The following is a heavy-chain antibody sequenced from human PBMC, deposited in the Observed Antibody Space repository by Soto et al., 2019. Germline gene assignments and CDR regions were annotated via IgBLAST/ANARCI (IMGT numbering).Heavy chain of an antibody. Sequence: XGSLRLSCAASGVTFSSYSMNWVRQAPGKGLEWVSSISSSSSYIYYADSVKGRFTISRDNAKNSLYLQMNSLRAEDTAVYYCARDLYYDFWSGYSDGGMDVWGQGPTVTVSS. CDR1: GVTFSSYS. CDR2: ISSSSSYI. V-gene: IGHV3-21*01. CDR3: ARDLYYDFWSGYSDGGMDV. D-gene: IGHD3-3*01. J-gene: IGHJ6*02.